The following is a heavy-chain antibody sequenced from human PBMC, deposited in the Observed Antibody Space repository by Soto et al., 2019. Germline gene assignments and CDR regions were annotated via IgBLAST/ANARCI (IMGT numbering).Heavy chain of an antibody. J-gene: IGHJ6*02. D-gene: IGHD2-15*01. CDR3: ARATRIDYYYGMDV. V-gene: IGHV4-59*01. Sequence: AETLSLTCTVSGGPTRRYSWTWIRQLQGKGLEWIRYIYYSGSTNYNPSLKTRVTIPVDTSKNHFSLKLTSVNPADTAVYYWARATRIDYYYGMDVWGQGTTVTVSS. CDR2: IYYSGST. CDR1: GGPTRRYS.